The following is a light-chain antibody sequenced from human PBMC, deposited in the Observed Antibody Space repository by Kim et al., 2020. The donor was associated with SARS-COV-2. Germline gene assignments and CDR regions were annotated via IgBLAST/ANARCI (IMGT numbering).Light chain of an antibody. V-gene: IGLV2-18*02. CDR3: NSYTSSYTWV. Sequence: QSALTQPPSVSGSPGQSVTISCTGASDDIGTHNRVSWYQQPPGTAPKLIIYEVSNRPSGVPDRFSGSKSGNTASLTISGLQAEDEADYYCNSYTSSYTWVFGGGTKLTVL. CDR1: SDDIGTHNR. J-gene: IGLJ3*02. CDR2: EVS.